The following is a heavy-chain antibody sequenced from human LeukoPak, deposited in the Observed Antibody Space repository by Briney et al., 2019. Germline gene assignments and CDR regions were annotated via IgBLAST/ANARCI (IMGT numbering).Heavy chain of an antibody. CDR2: INHSGST. CDR3: ARGPRGPRGGYFDH. D-gene: IGHD3-10*01. CDR1: GGSISSGGYS. Sequence: PSETLSLTCAVSGGSISSGGYSWSWIRQPPGKGLEWIGEINHSGSTNYNPSLKSRVTISVDTSKNQFSLKLSSVTAADTAVYYCARGPRGPRGGYFDHWGQGTLVTVSS. V-gene: IGHV4-34*01. J-gene: IGHJ4*02.